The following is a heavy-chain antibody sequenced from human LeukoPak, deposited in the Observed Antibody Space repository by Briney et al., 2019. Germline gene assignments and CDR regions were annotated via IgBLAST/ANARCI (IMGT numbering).Heavy chain of an antibody. D-gene: IGHD4-17*01. V-gene: IGHV1-2*06. J-gene: IGHJ4*02. CDR3: ARDGETNDYGDYPFDY. Sequence: GASVKVSCKASGYTFTGYYMHWVRQAPGQGLEWMGRINPNGGGTNYAQKFQGRVTMTRDTSISTAYMELSRLRSDDTAVYYCARDGETNDYGDYPFDYWGQGTLVTVSS. CDR1: GYTFTGYY. CDR2: INPNGGGT.